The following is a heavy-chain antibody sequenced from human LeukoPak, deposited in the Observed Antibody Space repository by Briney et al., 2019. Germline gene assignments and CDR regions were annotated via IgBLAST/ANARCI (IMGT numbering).Heavy chain of an antibody. Sequence: GGSLRLSCAASGFTVSSIHMVWVRQAPGKGLGWVSGISGAGGSTYYADSVKGRFTISRDNSKDTLYLQMNSLRAEDTAIYYCVKLRTGTATNFDYWGQGTLVTVSS. J-gene: IGHJ4*02. D-gene: IGHD1-1*01. CDR2: ISGAGGST. CDR1: GFTVSSIH. V-gene: IGHV3-23*01. CDR3: VKLRTGTATNFDY.